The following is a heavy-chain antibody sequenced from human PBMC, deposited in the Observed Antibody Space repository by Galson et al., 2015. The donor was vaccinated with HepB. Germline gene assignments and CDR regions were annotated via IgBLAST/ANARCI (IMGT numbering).Heavy chain of an antibody. D-gene: IGHD5-18*01. V-gene: IGHV7-4-1*02. CDR3: ARALPIYPYSYGPNYDY. CDR1: GYTFTSYA. CDR2: INTNTGNP. Sequence: SVKVSCKASGYTFTSYAMNWVRQAPGQGLEWMGWINTNTGNPTYAQGFTGRFVFSLDTSVSTAYLQISSLKAEDTAVYYCARALPIYPYSYGPNYDYWGQGTLVTVSS. J-gene: IGHJ4*02.